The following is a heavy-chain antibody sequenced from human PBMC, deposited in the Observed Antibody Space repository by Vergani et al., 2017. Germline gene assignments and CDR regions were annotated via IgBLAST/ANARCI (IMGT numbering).Heavy chain of an antibody. J-gene: IGHJ4*02. V-gene: IGHV3-53*01. CDR1: GFTVSSNY. CDR2: IYSGGST. CDR3: AKGEAAGQWGYYFDY. D-gene: IGHD6-13*01. Sequence: EVQLVESGGGLIQPGGSLRLSCAASGFTVSSNYMSWVRQAPGKGLEWVSVIYSGGSTYYADSVKGRFTISRDNSKNTLYLQMNSLRAEDTAVYYCAKGEAAGQWGYYFDYWGQGTLVTVSS.